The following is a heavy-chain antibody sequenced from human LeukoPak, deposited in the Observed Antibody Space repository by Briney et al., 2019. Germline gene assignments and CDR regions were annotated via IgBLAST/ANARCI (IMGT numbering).Heavy chain of an antibody. D-gene: IGHD3-9*01. J-gene: IGHJ4*02. CDR2: ISSSGSTI. CDR1: GFTFSDYY. CDR3: AKDRHYDWLLSRRGFFEY. Sequence: PGGSLRLSCAASGFTFSDYYMSWIRQAPGKGLEWVSYISSSGSTIYYADSVKGRFTISRDNSKNTLSLQMNGLRAEDTAVYYCAKDRHYDWLLSRRGFFEYWGQGTLLTVSS. V-gene: IGHV3-11*01.